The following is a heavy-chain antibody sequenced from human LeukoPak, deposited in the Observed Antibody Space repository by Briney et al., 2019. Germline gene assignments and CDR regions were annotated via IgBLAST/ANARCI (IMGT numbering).Heavy chain of an antibody. J-gene: IGHJ6*03. V-gene: IGHV4-39*07. CDR3: ARSSPCKDGCNWNRKYYMDV. CDR2: IYYSGST. Sequence: PSETLSLTCTVSGGSISSSSYYWGWIRQPPGKGLEWIGSIYYSGSTYYNPSLKSRVTISVDTSKNQFSLKLSSETAADTAVYYCARSSPCKDGCNWNRKYYMDVWGKGTTVTVSS. D-gene: IGHD1-20*01. CDR1: GGSISSSSYY.